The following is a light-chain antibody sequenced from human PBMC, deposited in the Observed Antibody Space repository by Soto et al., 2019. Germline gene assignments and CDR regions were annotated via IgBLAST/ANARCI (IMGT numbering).Light chain of an antibody. CDR3: QQRSNLWT. V-gene: IGKV3-11*01. CDR1: QSVSSY. CDR2: DAS. J-gene: IGKJ1*01. Sequence: EIVLTQSPATLSLSPGERATLSCRASQSVSSYLAWYQQKAGQAPRLLIYDASNRATGIPARFSGSGSGTDVTLTISSLEPEDFAVYYCQQRSNLWTFGQGTKVEIK.